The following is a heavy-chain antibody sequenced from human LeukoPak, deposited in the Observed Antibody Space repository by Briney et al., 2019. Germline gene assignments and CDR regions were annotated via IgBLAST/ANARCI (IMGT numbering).Heavy chain of an antibody. CDR1: GFTVSSNY. Sequence: PGGSLRLSCAASGFTVSSNYMSWVRQAPGRGLEWVSVLYSGGSTYYADSVNDRFTISRDNSKNTLYLQMNSLRAEDTAVYYCARVQTTTATRRRLNYFDSWGQGTLVTVSS. J-gene: IGHJ4*02. CDR2: LYSGGST. CDR3: ARVQTTTATRRRLNYFDS. D-gene: IGHD4-11*01. V-gene: IGHV3-66*01.